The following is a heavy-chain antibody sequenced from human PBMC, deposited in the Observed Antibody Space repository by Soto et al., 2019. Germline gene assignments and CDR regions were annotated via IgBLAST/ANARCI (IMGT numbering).Heavy chain of an antibody. J-gene: IGHJ4*02. Sequence: GGSLRLSCAASGFTFSSYAMHWVRQAPGKGLEWVAVISYDGSNKYYADSVKGRFTISRDNSKNTLYLQMNSLRAEDTAVYYCARDGQVYDILTGNSDFYDWGQGTLVPVSS. CDR3: ARDGQVYDILTGNSDFYD. D-gene: IGHD3-9*01. CDR2: ISYDGSNK. CDR1: GFTFSSYA. V-gene: IGHV3-30-3*01.